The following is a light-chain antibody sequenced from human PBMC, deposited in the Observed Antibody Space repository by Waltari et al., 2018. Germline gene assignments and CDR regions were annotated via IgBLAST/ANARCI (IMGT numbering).Light chain of an antibody. J-gene: IGKJ2*03. CDR3: QQRSDRPPVS. V-gene: IGKV3-11*01. CDR1: QTVGTY. CDR2: DAS. Sequence: ELVLTQSPGTLSLSPGERATLSCRASQTVGTYLAWYQQKPGQAPRILIYDASHRATGISARFSGSGSGTDFTLTISSLEPGDSAVYYCQQRSDRPPVSFGQGTKLEIK.